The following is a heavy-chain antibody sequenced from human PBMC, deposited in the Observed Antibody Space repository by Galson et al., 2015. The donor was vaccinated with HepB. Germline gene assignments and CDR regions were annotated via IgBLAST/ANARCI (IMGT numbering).Heavy chain of an antibody. CDR3: ARDIGGGEDY. V-gene: IGHV4-28*03. D-gene: IGHD3-16*01. Sequence: ETLSLTCAVSGYSISRSNWWGWIRQPPGKGLEWIGHIFYSGTTYYNPSLESRVTMSLDTSRNQFSLKLTSVTAVDTAVYYCARDIGGGEDYWGQGTLVTVSS. CDR1: GYSISRSNW. J-gene: IGHJ4*02. CDR2: IFYSGTT.